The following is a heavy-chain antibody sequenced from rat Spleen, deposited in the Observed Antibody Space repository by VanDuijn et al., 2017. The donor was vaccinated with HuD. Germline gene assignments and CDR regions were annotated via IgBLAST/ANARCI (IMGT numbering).Heavy chain of an antibody. CDR3: GKDMNYYCIYPFYVMDA. Sequence: EVQLVESDGGLVQPGRSLKLSCAASGFTFSDYNMAWVRQAPKKGLEWVASISYDGGTTYYRDSVKGRFTISRDNAENTVYLQMSSLRSEDTATYYCGKDMNYYCIYPFYVMDAWGQGASVTVSS. V-gene: IGHV5-7*01. CDR1: GFTFSDYN. CDR2: ISYDGGTT. J-gene: IGHJ4*01. D-gene: IGHD1-2*01.